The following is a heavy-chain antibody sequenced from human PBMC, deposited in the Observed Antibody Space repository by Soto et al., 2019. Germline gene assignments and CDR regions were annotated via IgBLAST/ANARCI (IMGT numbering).Heavy chain of an antibody. Sequence: QTGGSLRLSCAASGFTFNNSAMTWFRQAPGQGLEWVASISENGGSRGGTYYADSVKGRFTISRDNSKNTLYLQVDSLTGADTAVYYCASAKAVVIAPLGIWGQGALVTVSS. CDR3: ASAKAVVIAPLGI. D-gene: IGHD2-21*01. J-gene: IGHJ3*02. CDR2: ISENGGSRGGT. CDR1: GFTFNNSA. V-gene: IGHV3-23*01.